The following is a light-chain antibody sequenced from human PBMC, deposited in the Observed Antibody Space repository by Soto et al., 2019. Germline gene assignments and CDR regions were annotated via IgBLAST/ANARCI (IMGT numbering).Light chain of an antibody. V-gene: IGKV1-5*01. CDR1: QSISSW. CDR2: DAS. Sequence: DIQMTQSPSTLSAPVGDRVTITCRASQSISSWLAWYQQKPGKAPKLLIYDASSLESGVPSRFSGSGSGTEFTLTISSLQPDDFATYYCQHYNSYSEAFGQGTKV. J-gene: IGKJ1*01. CDR3: QHYNSYSEA.